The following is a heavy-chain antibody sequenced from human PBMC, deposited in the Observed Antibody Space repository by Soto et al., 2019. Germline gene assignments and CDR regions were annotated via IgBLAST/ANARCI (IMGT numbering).Heavy chain of an antibody. CDR2: IYYSGST. J-gene: IGHJ4*02. D-gene: IGHD6-19*01. CDR1: GGSISSSSYY. V-gene: IGHV4-39*01. CDR3: ARHPRIAVAGAIFDY. Sequence: QLLESGPGLVKTSETLSLTCTVSGGSISSSSYYWGWIRQPPGKGLEWIGSIYYSGSTYYNPSLKSRVTISVDTSKNQFSLKLSSVTAADTAVYYCARHPRIAVAGAIFDYWGQGTLVTVSS.